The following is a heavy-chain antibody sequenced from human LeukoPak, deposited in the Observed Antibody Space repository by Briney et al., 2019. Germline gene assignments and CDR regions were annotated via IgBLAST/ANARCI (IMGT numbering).Heavy chain of an antibody. V-gene: IGHV1-2*06. Sequence: GASVKVSCKXSGYTFTDNYIHWVRQAPGQGLEWMGRINPNSGATNYAQNFLGRVTMARDTSISTAYMELNSLTSDDTAVYYCARVLFRGSSGFDYGGQGTLVSVSS. CDR2: INPNSGAT. D-gene: IGHD1-26*01. J-gene: IGHJ4*02. CDR3: ARVLFRGSSGFDY. CDR1: GYTFTDNY.